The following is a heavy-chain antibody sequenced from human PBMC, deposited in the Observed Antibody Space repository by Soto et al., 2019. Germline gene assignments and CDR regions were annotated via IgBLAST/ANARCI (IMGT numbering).Heavy chain of an antibody. CDR3: ARELRYYDILTGYYKGNYFDY. CDR1: GYTFTSYG. J-gene: IGHJ4*02. D-gene: IGHD3-9*01. Sequence: QVQLVQSGAEVKKPGASVKVSCKASGYTFTSYGISWMRQAPGQGLEWMGWICAYNGNTNYAQKLQGRVTMTTDTSTSTAYMELRSLRSDDTAVYYCARELRYYDILTGYYKGNYFDYWGQGTLVTVSS. CDR2: ICAYNGNT. V-gene: IGHV1-18*01.